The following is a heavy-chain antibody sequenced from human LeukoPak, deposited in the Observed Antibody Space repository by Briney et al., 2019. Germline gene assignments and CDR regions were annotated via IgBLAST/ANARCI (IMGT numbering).Heavy chain of an antibody. CDR1: GFTFSSYS. CDR2: ISSSSSYI. D-gene: IGHD6-13*01. CDR3: ARDLIAAAGTGWFDP. V-gene: IGHV3-21*01. Sequence: GGSLRLSCAASGFTFSSYSMNWVRQAPGKGLEWVSSISSSSSYIYYADSVKGRFTISRDNAKNSLYLQMNSLRAEDTAVYYCARDLIAAAGTGWFDPWGQGTLATVSS. J-gene: IGHJ5*02.